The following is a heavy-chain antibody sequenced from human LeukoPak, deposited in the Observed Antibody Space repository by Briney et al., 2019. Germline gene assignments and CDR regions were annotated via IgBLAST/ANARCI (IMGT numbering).Heavy chain of an antibody. D-gene: IGHD6-13*01. CDR3: ARQLADEYYYYYMDV. Sequence: GESLKISCKGSGYSFTSYWIGWVRQMPGKGLEWMGIIYPGDSDTRYSPSFQGQVTISADKSISTAYLQWSSLKASDTAMYYCARQLADEYYYYYMDVWGKGTTVTVSS. CDR1: GYSFTSYW. CDR2: IYPGDSDT. J-gene: IGHJ6*03. V-gene: IGHV5-51*01.